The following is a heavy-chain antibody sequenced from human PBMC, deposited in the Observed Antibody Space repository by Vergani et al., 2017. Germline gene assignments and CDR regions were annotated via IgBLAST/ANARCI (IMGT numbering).Heavy chain of an antibody. D-gene: IGHD1-26*01. CDR1: GFTFSSYS. V-gene: IGHV3-21*01. Sequence: EVQLVESGGGLVKPGGSLRLSCAASGFTFSSYSMNWVRQAPGKGLEWVSSISSSSSNIYYADSVKGRFTISRDNAKNSLYLQMNSLRAEDTAVYYCARAFIVGATNYYYYCMDVWGKGTTVTVSS. CDR2: ISSSSSNI. J-gene: IGHJ6*03. CDR3: ARAFIVGATNYYYYCMDV.